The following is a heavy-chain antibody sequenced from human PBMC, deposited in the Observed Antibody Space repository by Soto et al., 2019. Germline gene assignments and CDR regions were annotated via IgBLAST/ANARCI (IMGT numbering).Heavy chain of an antibody. CDR2: IYYSGST. CDR1: GGSISSSAYY. Sequence: SETLSLTCTVSGGSISSSAYYWGWIRQSPGKGLEWIGTIYYSGSTYYNPSLKSRVTISVDTSKNQFSLRLKSVTAADTAVYYCVRHLYCSSTSCYAGGHYFDYWGQGTLVTVSS. D-gene: IGHD2-2*01. J-gene: IGHJ4*02. CDR3: VRHLYCSSTSCYAGGHYFDY. V-gene: IGHV4-39*01.